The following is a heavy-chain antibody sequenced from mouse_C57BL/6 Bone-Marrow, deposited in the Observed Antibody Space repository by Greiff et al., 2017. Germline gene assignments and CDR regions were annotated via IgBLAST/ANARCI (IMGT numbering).Heavy chain of an antibody. J-gene: IGHJ1*03. CDR1: GFTFSSYA. D-gene: IGHD1-1*01. CDR3: ARDRDGSGYFDV. Sequence: EVKLVESGGGLVKPGGSLKLSCAASGFTFSSYAMSWVRQTPEKRLEWVATISDGGSYTYYPDNVKGRFTISRDNAKNNLYLQMSHLKSEDTAMYYCARDRDGSGYFDVWGTGTTVTVSS. V-gene: IGHV5-4*01. CDR2: ISDGGSYT.